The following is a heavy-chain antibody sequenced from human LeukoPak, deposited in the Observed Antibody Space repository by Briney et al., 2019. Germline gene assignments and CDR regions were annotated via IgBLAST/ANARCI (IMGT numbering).Heavy chain of an antibody. CDR1: GFIFTDYS. CDR2: ISSPSTHI. CDR3: AKDLSGSGSYLGL. D-gene: IGHD3-10*01. J-gene: IGHJ4*02. V-gene: IGHV3-48*01. Sequence: GSLRLSCAASGFIFTDYSINWVRQAPGRGLEWVSYISSPSTHIYYADSVKGRFTISRDNSKNTLYLQMNSLRAEDTAVYYCAKDLSGSGSYLGLWGQGTLVTVSS.